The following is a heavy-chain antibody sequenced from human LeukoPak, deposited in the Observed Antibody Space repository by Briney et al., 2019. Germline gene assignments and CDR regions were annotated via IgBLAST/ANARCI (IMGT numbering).Heavy chain of an antibody. CDR1: GGSISSYY. D-gene: IGHD1-26*01. J-gene: IGHJ4*02. V-gene: IGHV5-51*01. Sequence: ETLSLTCTVSGGSISSYYWSWIRQPAGKGLEWIGIIYPGDSDTRYSPSFQGQVTISADKSISTAYLQWSSLKASDTAMYYCARLGGVGDKDYWGQGTLVTVSS. CDR2: IYPGDSDT. CDR3: ARLGGVGDKDY.